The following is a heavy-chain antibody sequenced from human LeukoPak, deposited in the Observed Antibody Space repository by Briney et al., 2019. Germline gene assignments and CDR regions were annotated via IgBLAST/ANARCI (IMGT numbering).Heavy chain of an antibody. D-gene: IGHD1-26*01. V-gene: IGHV3-9*01. CDR1: GFTFDDYA. CDR3: AKDDLSGSYWT. CDR2: ISWNSGSI. J-gene: IGHJ5*02. Sequence: GGSLRLSCAASGFTFDDYAMHWVRQAPGKGLEWVSGISWNSGSIGYADSVKGRFTISRDNAKNSLYLQMNSLRAEDTALYYCAKDDLSGSYWTWGQGTLSPSPQ.